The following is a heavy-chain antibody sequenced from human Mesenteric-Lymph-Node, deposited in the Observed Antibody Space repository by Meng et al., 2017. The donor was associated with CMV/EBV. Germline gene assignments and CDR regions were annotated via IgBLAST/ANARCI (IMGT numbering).Heavy chain of an antibody. CDR1: GHTFNYYD. J-gene: IGHJ6*02. Sequence: ASVKVSCKASGHTFNYYDINWVRQATGQDLEWMGWMNVNSGNTGYAQKFQGRVTFTRNTSISTVYMELSSFISEDTAVYYCARGLTIFDGMDVWGQGTTVTVSS. CDR3: ARGLTIFDGMDV. V-gene: IGHV1-8*03. CDR2: MNVNSGNT. D-gene: IGHD3-3*01.